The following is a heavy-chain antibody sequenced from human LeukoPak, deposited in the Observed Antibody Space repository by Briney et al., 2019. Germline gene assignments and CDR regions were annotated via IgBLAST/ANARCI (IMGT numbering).Heavy chain of an antibody. D-gene: IGHD3-10*01. CDR3: ARDGLYGSGSYPLDY. J-gene: IGHJ4*02. CDR1: GYTFTSYA. CDR2: INAGNGNT. V-gene: IGHV1-3*01. Sequence: ASVKVSCKASGYTFTSYAMHWVRQAPGQRLEWMGWINAGNGNTKYSQKFQGRVTITRDTSASTAYMELSSLRSEDTAEYYCARDGLYGSGSYPLDYWGQGTLVTVSS.